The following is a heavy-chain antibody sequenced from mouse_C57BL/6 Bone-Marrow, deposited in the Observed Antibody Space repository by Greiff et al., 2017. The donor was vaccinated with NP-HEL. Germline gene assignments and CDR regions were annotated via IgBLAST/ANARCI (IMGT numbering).Heavy chain of an antibody. CDR2: ISYDGSN. Sequence: EVKVEESGPGLVKPSQSLSLTCSVTGYSITSGYYWNWIRQFPGNKLEWMGYISYDGSNNYNPSLKNRISITRDTSKNQFFLKLNSVTTEDTATYYCARAYGSSPYYYAMDYWGQGTSVTVSS. V-gene: IGHV3-6*01. CDR1: GYSITSGYY. J-gene: IGHJ4*01. D-gene: IGHD1-1*01. CDR3: ARAYGSSPYYYAMDY.